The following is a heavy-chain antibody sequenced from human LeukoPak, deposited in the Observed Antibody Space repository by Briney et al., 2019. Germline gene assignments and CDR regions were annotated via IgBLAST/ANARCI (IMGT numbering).Heavy chain of an antibody. Sequence: GGSLRLSCAASGFTFSSYSMNWVRQAPGKGLEWVSSISSSSSYIYYADSVKGRFTISRDNAKNSLYLQMNSLRAEDTAVYYCARGFDSDYVADYWGQGTLVTVSS. CDR2: ISSSSSYI. CDR1: GFTFSSYS. V-gene: IGHV3-21*01. CDR3: ARGFDSDYVADY. D-gene: IGHD4-11*01. J-gene: IGHJ4*02.